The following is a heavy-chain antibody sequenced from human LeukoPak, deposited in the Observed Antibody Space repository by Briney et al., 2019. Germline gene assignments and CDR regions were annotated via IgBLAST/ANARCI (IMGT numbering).Heavy chain of an antibody. V-gene: IGHV3-74*01. CDR1: GFTFSSYW. CDR3: ARRDDHNGRDY. Sequence: PGGSLRLSCAASGFTFSSYWMHWVRQAPGKGLVWVSRINSDGSSTSYADSVKGRFTISRDNAKNTLYLQMNSLRAEDTAMYYCARRDDHNGRDYWGQGTLVTVSS. D-gene: IGHD5-24*01. CDR2: INSDGSST. J-gene: IGHJ4*02.